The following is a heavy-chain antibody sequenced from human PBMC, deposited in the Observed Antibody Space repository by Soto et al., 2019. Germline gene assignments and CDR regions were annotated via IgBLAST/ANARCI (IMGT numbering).Heavy chain of an antibody. V-gene: IGHV3-48*01. D-gene: IGHD2-2*01. CDR2: ISSGSSTI. Sequence: SLRLSCAASGFTFSSYSMNWVRRAPGKGLEWVSYISSGSSTIYYADSVKGRFTISRDSAKNSLYVQMNSLRAEDTAVYYCARGYCSSTNCFDYWGQGTLVTVSS. CDR1: GFTFSSYS. CDR3: ARGYCSSTNCFDY. J-gene: IGHJ4*02.